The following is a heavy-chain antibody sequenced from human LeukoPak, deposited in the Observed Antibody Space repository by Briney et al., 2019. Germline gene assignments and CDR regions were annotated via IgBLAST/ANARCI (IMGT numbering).Heavy chain of an antibody. D-gene: IGHD1-1*01. Sequence: SETLSLTCTVSGYSISSGYYWGWIRQPPGKGLEWIGSIYHSGSTYYNPSLKSRVTISVDTSKNLFSLRLRSVTAADTAVYFCARGRVSSSTWYSTYYYYFYMDVWGKGTTVTVSS. CDR1: GYSISSGYY. CDR2: IYHSGST. V-gene: IGHV4-38-2*02. J-gene: IGHJ6*03. CDR3: ARGRVSSSTWYSTYYYYFYMDV.